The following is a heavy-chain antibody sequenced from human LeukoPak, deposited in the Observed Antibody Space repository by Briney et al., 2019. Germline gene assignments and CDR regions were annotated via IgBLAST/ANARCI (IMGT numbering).Heavy chain of an antibody. CDR3: ARDRGYSSSWYGY. J-gene: IGHJ4*02. D-gene: IGHD6-13*01. CDR1: GYTFIGYY. V-gene: IGHV1-2*06. Sequence: ASVKVSCKASGYTFIGYYMHWVRQAPGQGVEWMGRINPNSGRKNYAQKFQRRVTTTRDTSSRTDYMGLSRLSSDATAVYYCARDRGYSSSWYGYWGQGTLVTVSS. CDR2: INPNSGRK.